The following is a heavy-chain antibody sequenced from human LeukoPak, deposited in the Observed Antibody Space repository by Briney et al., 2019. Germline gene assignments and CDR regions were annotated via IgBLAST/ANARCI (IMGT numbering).Heavy chain of an antibody. V-gene: IGHV3-21*01. CDR2: ISSSSSYI. J-gene: IGHJ4*02. CDR1: GFTFSSYS. Sequence: PGGSLRLSCAASGFTFSSYSMNWVRQAPGKGLEWVSSISSSSSYIYYADSVKGRFTISRDNAKNSLYLQMNSLRAEDTAVYYCARDTTRIAAAGLDHWGQGTLVTVSS. D-gene: IGHD6-13*01. CDR3: ARDTTRIAAAGLDH.